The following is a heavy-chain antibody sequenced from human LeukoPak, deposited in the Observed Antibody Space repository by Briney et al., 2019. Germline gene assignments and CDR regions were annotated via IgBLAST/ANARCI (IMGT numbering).Heavy chain of an antibody. CDR1: GFTFSSYA. CDR2: ISHDGSNK. Sequence: GGSLRLSCAASGFTFSSYAMHWVRQAPGKGLEWVAVISHDGSNKYYADSVKGRFTISRDNSKNTLYLQMNSLRAEDTAVYYCARDDAGTSAYYFDYWGQGTLVTVSS. V-gene: IGHV3-30*04. CDR3: ARDDAGTSAYYFDY. J-gene: IGHJ4*02. D-gene: IGHD2-2*01.